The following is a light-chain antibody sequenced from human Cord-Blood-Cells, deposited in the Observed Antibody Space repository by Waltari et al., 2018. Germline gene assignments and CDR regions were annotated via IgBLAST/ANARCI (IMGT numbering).Light chain of an antibody. J-gene: IGKJ4*01. V-gene: IGKV3-11*01. Sequence: EIVLTQSPATLSLSPGERATLPCRASQSVSSYLAWYQQKPGQAPRLLIYDASNRATGIPARFSGSGSGTDFTLTISSLEPEDFVVYYCQQRSNWPRLTFGGGTKVEIK. CDR2: DAS. CDR3: QQRSNWPRLT. CDR1: QSVSSY.